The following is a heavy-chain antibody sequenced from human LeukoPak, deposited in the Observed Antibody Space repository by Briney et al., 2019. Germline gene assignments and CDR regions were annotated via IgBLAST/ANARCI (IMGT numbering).Heavy chain of an antibody. V-gene: IGHV3-74*01. D-gene: IGHD3-3*01. CDR3: ARGAPTTYYDFWSGYYSLMDY. Sequence: GGSLRLSCAASGFTFSSYWMHWVHQAPGKGLVWVSRINSDGSSTSYADSVKGRFTISRDNAKNTLYLQMNSLRAEDTAVYYCARGAPTTYYDFWSGYYSLMDYWGQGTLVTVSS. CDR1: GFTFSSYW. CDR2: INSDGSST. J-gene: IGHJ4*02.